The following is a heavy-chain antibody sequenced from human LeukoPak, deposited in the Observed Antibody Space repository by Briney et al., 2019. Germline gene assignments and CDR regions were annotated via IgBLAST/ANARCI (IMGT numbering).Heavy chain of an antibody. Sequence: PGGSLRLSCAASGFTFSNNWMHWVRQAPGKGLVWVSRINSDGSTTTYADSVKGRFTISRDNAENTLYLQMNSLRAEDTAVYYCARGYIYGYDCWGQGALVTVSS. CDR3: ARGYIYGYDC. D-gene: IGHD5-18*01. J-gene: IGHJ4*02. CDR2: INSDGSTT. V-gene: IGHV3-74*01. CDR1: GFTFSNNW.